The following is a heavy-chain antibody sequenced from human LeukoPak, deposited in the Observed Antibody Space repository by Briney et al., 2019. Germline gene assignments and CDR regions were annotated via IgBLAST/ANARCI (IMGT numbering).Heavy chain of an antibody. V-gene: IGHV4-30-2*01. D-gene: IGHD3-22*01. CDR1: GGSISSGGYY. J-gene: IGHJ3*02. CDR2: IYHSGST. Sequence: PSETLSLTCTVSGGSISSGGYYWSWIRQPPGKGLEWIGYIYHSGSTYYNPSLKSRVTISVDTSKNQFSLKLSSVTAADTAVYYCASTTYYYDSSGYPGSDAFDIWGQGTMVTVSS. CDR3: ASTTYYYDSSGYPGSDAFDI.